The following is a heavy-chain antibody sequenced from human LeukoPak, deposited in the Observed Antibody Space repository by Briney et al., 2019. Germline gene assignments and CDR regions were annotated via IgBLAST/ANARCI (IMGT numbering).Heavy chain of an antibody. D-gene: IGHD6-19*01. CDR3: TRWSSGWKRAFDI. CDR2: VRSKAYGGTT. J-gene: IGHJ3*02. Sequence: PGGSLRLSCTASGFTFGDYAMSWFRQAPGKGLEWVGFVRSKAYGGTTEYAASVKGRFTISRDDSKSIAYLQMNSLKTEDTAVYYCTRWSSGWKRAFDIWGQGTMVTVSS. CDR1: GFTFGDYA. V-gene: IGHV3-49*03.